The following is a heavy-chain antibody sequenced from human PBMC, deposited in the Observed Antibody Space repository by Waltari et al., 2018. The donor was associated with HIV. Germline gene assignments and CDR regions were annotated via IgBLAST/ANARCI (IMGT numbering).Heavy chain of an antibody. CDR3: STYGDSEAFDI. CDR2: ISWDGGST. Sequence: EVQLVESGGVVVQPGGSLRLSCAASGFTFDDYAMHWVRQAPGKGLEWVSLISWDGGSTYYADSVKGRFTISRDNNKNSLYLQMNSLRAEDTALYYCSTYGDSEAFDIWGQGTMVTVSS. D-gene: IGHD4-17*01. V-gene: IGHV3-43D*03. J-gene: IGHJ3*02. CDR1: GFTFDDYA.